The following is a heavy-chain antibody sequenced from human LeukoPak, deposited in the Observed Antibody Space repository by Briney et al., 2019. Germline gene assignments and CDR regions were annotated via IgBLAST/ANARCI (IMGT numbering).Heavy chain of an antibody. CDR3: ARQFRVRQLAPGY. Sequence: GASVKVSCKASGGTFSSYTISWVRQAPGQGLEWMGRIIPILGIANYAQKFQGRVTITADKSTSTAYMELSSLRSEDTAVYYCARQFRVRQLAPGYWGQGTLVTVSS. CDR2: IIPILGIA. J-gene: IGHJ4*02. CDR1: GGTFSSYT. D-gene: IGHD6-13*01. V-gene: IGHV1-69*02.